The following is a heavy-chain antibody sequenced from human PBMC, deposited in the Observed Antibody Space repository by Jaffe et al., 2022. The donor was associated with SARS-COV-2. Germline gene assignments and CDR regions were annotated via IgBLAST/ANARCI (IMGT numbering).Heavy chain of an antibody. CDR2: IYYTGST. V-gene: IGHV4-31*11. CDR3: AASRLIMPEGWPHGMDV. Sequence: QGQLQESGPGLVKPSQTLSLTCAVSGDPISRGGYYWSWIRQHPGRGLEWIGCIYYTGSTHYNPSLKGRLTISLDTSQNQFSLRLSSVTAADTAVYYCAASRLIMPEGWPHGMDVWGQGTTVTVSS. J-gene: IGHJ6*02. CDR1: GDPISRGGYY. D-gene: IGHD3-10*01.